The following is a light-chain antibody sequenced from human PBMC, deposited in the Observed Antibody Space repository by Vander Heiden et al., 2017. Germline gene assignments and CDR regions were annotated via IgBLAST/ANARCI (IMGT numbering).Light chain of an antibody. Sequence: IWMTQSPSLVSASTGDTVTISCRTSQDISRHLDWFQQKPGKAPKLLIYASSTLQSWVPSRFSGRGPGTHFTLTISSLQSEYFATYFCVHYHNFPHTFGQGTMLEIK. CDR3: VHYHNFPHT. CDR2: ASS. J-gene: IGKJ2*01. V-gene: IGKV1D-8*01. CDR1: QDISRH.